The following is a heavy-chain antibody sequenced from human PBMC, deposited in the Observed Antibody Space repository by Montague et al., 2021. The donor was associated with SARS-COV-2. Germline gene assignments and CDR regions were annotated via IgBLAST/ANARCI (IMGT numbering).Heavy chain of an antibody. D-gene: IGHD3-22*01. V-gene: IGHV6-1*01. CDR3: ARELRRIIMMVYIRGFDY. CDR2: TYYSSKWYN. CDR1: GDSVSSNSAA. Sequence: CAISGDSVSSNSAAWNWIRQSPPTGLECLGRTYYSSKWYNDYAVAVKSRISINPGTSKNKFSLQLNSVTGEDTAVYYCARELRRIIMMVYIRGFDYWGQGTLVTVSS. J-gene: IGHJ4*02.